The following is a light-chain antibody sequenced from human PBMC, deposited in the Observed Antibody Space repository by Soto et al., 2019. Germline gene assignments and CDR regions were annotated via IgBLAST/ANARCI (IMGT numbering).Light chain of an antibody. J-gene: IGKJ1*01. CDR1: QSVTSSY. CDR3: QQYGSSWT. Sequence: EIVLTQSPGTLSLSPGERATLSCRASQSVTSSYLAWYQQRPGQAPRLLIYGASSSATGVPDRFSGSGSGTDFPLTISILEPEEFRMYYCQQYGSSWTFGQGTKVEFK. V-gene: IGKV3-20*01. CDR2: GAS.